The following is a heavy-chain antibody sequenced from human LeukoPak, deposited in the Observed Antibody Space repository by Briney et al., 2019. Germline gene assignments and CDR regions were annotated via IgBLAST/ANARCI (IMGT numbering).Heavy chain of an antibody. J-gene: IGHJ4*02. V-gene: IGHV3-15*01. Sequence: GSLRLSCAAPGIHFLKGLVTWGRQASGEGPALVGRIKSKTDGGTTDYAASVKGRFTISRDDSKNTLYLQMNSLKTEDTAVYYCTTEGVVVAATIDCWGQGTLVTVSS. D-gene: IGHD2-15*01. CDR3: TTEGVVVAATIDC. CDR1: GIHFLKGL. CDR2: IKSKTDGGTT.